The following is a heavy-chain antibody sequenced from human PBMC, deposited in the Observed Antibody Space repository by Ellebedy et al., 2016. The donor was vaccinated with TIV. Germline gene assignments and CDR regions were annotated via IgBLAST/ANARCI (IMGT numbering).Heavy chain of an antibody. CDR1: GFTFGDYA. Sequence: GESLKISXTTSGFTFGDYAMSWFRQAPGKGLEWVGFIRSKAYGGTAEYAASVKGRFTISRDDSKSIAYLQMNSLETEDTAIYYCTRDPANGSTDYWGQGTLVTVSS. J-gene: IGHJ4*02. CDR2: IRSKAYGGTA. CDR3: TRDPANGSTDY. D-gene: IGHD3-10*01. V-gene: IGHV3-49*03.